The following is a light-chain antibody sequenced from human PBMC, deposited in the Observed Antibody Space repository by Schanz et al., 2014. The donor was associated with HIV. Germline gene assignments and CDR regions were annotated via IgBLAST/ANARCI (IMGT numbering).Light chain of an antibody. J-gene: IGLJ3*02. CDR1: SSNIGSNT. Sequence: QSVLTQPPSASGTPGQRVTISCSGSSSNIGSNTVNWYQQLPGTAPRLLIYSNNQRPSGVPDRCSGSKSGTSASLAISGLQSEDEADYYCAAWDDSLNGWVLGGGTKLPVL. V-gene: IGLV1-44*01. CDR2: SNN. CDR3: AAWDDSLNGWV.